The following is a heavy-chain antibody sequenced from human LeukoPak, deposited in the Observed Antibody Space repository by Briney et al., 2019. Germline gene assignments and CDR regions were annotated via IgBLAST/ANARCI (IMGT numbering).Heavy chain of an antibody. V-gene: IGHV4-4*07. D-gene: IGHD3-22*01. CDR3: ARPLLTDYYDSSGYGY. CDR2: IYTSGST. J-gene: IGHJ4*02. Sequence: SETLSLTCTVSGGSISSYYWSWIRQPAGKGLEWIGRIYTSGSTNYNPSLKSRVTMSVDTSKNQFSLKLTSVTAADTAVYYCARPLLTDYYDSSGYGYWGQGTLVTVSS. CDR1: GGSISSYY.